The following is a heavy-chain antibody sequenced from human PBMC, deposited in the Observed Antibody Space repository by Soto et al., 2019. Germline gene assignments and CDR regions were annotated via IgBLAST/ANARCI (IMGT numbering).Heavy chain of an antibody. CDR3: AKDRVGGTFYTPLGF. CDR2: ITYDGSNK. D-gene: IGHD1-7*01. J-gene: IGHJ4*02. V-gene: IGHV3-30*18. CDR1: GFNFDNYG. Sequence: QVQLVESGGGVVQPGGSLRLSCQASGFNFDNYGMHWVRQAPGKGLEWVAVITYDGSNKYYADSVKGRFTISRDHSKNTLSLHLNTLKPEDPAVYHCAKDRVGGTFYTPLGFWGQGTLVTVSS.